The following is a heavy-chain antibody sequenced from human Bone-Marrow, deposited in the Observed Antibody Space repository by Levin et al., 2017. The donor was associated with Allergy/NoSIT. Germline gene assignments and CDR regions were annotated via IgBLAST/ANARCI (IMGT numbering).Heavy chain of an antibody. CDR1: GFTFSTYW. D-gene: IGHD5-12*01. CDR2: IKHDGSEE. V-gene: IGHV3-7*04. J-gene: IGHJ4*02. CDR3: ARAEGLPSEGRYRGDGPFNS. Sequence: GESLKISCAASGFTFSTYWMNWVRQAPGKGLEWVANIKHDGSEENYVDSGKGRFTISRDNAQNSLYLQMNSLRAEDTAMYYCARAEGLPSEGRYRGDGPFNSWGQGTLVTVSS.